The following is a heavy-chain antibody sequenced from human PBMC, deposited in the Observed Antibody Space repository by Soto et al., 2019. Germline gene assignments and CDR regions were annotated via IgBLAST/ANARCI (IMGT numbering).Heavy chain of an antibody. CDR2: ITRDGYNK. J-gene: IGHJ4*02. Sequence: HPGGSLRLSCAVSGFIFKNYALNWVRQAPGKGLEWVASITRDGYNKYYADSVKGRFTISRDNSKNTLSLQMTALRVEDSSVYYCTKSSGGSSSVGMGYWGPGTLVTVSS. V-gene: IGHV3-30*04. CDR1: GFIFKNYA. CDR3: TKSSGGSSSVGMGY. D-gene: IGHD6-6*01.